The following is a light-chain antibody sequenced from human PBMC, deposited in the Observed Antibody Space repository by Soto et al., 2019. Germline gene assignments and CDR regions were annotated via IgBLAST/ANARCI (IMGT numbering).Light chain of an antibody. CDR2: DAS. J-gene: IGKJ2*01. CDR3: QQYNSYSYT. Sequence: DIQMTQSPSTLSASVGDRVTITCRASQSISSWLAWYQQKPGKAPKLLIYDASSLESGVPSRFSGRGSGTEFTLTISSPQPDDFATYYCQQYNSYSYTFGQGTKVDIK. V-gene: IGKV1-5*01. CDR1: QSISSW.